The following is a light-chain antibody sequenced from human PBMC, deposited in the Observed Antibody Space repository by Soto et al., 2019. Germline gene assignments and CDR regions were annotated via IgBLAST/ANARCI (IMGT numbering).Light chain of an antibody. Sequence: DIQLTQSPSSLSSSVGDRVTITCRASQTVISYLNWYQQKPGQAPKLLIYATTHLQSGVPSRFSGSGSGTESTLTISSLHPEDFATYFCQQNYNTPPYTFGQGTKLEIK. CDR3: QQNYNTPPYT. V-gene: IGKV1-39*01. CDR2: ATT. CDR1: QTVISY. J-gene: IGKJ2*01.